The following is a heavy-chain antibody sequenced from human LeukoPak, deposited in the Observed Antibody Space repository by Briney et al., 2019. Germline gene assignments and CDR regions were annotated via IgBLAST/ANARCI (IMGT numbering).Heavy chain of an antibody. CDR3: ANLPMDYVSFHY. CDR2: IYYSGST. CDR1: GVSISSSSYY. Sequence: SETLSLTCTVSGVSISSSSYYWGWIRQPPGKGLEWIGSIYYSGSTYYNPSLKSRVTISVDTSKNQFSLKLSSVTAADTAVYYCANLPMDYVSFHYWGQGTLVTVSS. V-gene: IGHV4-39*01. D-gene: IGHD3-16*01. J-gene: IGHJ4*02.